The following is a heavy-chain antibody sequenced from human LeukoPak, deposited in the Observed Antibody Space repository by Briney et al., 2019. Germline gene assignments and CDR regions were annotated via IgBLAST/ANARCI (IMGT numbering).Heavy chain of an antibody. CDR1: GFTFSSYA. CDR2: ISYNGSNK. V-gene: IGHV3-30*04. Sequence: GGSLRLSCAASGFTFSSYAMHWVRQAPGKGLEWVAVISYNGSNKYYADSVKGRFIISRDNSKNTLYLRMNSLRTEDAAVYYCAIVNDSSGYYPLYFDYWGQGALVTVSS. CDR3: AIVNDSSGYYPLYFDY. D-gene: IGHD3-22*01. J-gene: IGHJ4*02.